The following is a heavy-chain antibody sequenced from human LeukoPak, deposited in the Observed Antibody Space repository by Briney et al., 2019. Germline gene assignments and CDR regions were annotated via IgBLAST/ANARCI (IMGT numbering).Heavy chain of an antibody. CDR2: VNPKNGDT. J-gene: IGHJ3*02. Sequence: GASVKVSCRASGYTFTTYDISWVRQATEQGLEWLGRVNPKNGDTGYAPNFQGRVTISRDTSINTAYMELSSLTSDDTAVYYCVRYCFTTDCPYDTFDIWGQGTMVTVS. CDR1: GYTFTTYD. V-gene: IGHV1-8*03. D-gene: IGHD3-22*01. CDR3: VRYCFTTDCPYDTFDI.